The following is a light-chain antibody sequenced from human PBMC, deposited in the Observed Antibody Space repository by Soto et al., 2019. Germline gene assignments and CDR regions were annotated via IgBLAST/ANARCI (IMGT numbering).Light chain of an antibody. CDR3: SYKSSSTGV. J-gene: IGLJ3*02. CDR2: AVS. Sequence: QSALTQPASVSGSPGQSITISCTGTSSDVGDYNYVSWYQQHPGKAPKLMISAVSNRPSGVSDRFSGSKSGNTASLTISGLQAEDGADYYCSYKSSSTGVFGGGTKVTVL. CDR1: SSDVGDYNY. V-gene: IGLV2-14*01.